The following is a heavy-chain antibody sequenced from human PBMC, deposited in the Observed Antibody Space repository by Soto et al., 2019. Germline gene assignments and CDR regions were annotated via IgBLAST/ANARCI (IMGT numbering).Heavy chain of an antibody. J-gene: IGHJ6*02. D-gene: IGHD2-2*01. Sequence: EVQLVESGGGLVQPGGSLRLSCAASGFTFSSYWMSWVRQAPGKGLEWVANIKQDGSEKYYVDSVKGRFTISRDNAKNSLYLQMNSLRAEDAAVYDCARDPSIVLVPASTYYYYYYGMDVWGQGTSVTVSS. CDR1: GFTFSSYW. CDR2: IKQDGSEK. V-gene: IGHV3-7*01. CDR3: ARDPSIVLVPASTYYYYYYGMDV.